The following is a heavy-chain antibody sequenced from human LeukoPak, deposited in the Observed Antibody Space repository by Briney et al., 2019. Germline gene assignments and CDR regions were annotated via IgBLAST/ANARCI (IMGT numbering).Heavy chain of an antibody. CDR1: GYTFTGYY. CDR2: IIPILGIA. Sequence: SVKVSCKASGYTFTGYYMHWVRQAPGQGLEWMGRIIPILGIANYAQKFQGRVTITADKSTSTAYMELSSLRSEDTAVYYCAREGRDGYNLIDDYWGQGTLVTVSS. D-gene: IGHD5-24*01. J-gene: IGHJ4*02. V-gene: IGHV1-69*04. CDR3: AREGRDGYNLIDDY.